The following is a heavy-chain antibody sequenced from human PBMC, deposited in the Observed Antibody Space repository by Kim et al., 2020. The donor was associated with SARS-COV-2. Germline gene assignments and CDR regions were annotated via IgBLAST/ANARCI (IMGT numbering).Heavy chain of an antibody. J-gene: IGHJ5*02. V-gene: IGHV4-31*03. D-gene: IGHD3-10*01. CDR2: IYYSGST. CDR1: GGSISSGGYY. CDR3: ARDRHSSTKRNTMVRGVISGFAP. Sequence: SETLSLTCTVSGGSISSGGYYWSWIRQYPGKGLEWFGYIYYSGSTYYNPFLKSRATISVDTSKNQFSLKLSFVTAADTAVYYCARDRHSSTKRNTMVRGVISGFAPWGQGTLVTVSS.